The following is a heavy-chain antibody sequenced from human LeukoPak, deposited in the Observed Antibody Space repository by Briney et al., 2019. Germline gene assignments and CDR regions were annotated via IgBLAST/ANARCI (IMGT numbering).Heavy chain of an antibody. CDR3: AREDGYYGSGSYYLDY. D-gene: IGHD3-10*01. J-gene: IGHJ4*02. Sequence: PSQTLSLTCTVSGGSISSGLFYWSWIRQPAGKGLEWIGRIYTSGSTNYNPSLKSRVTISVDTSKNQFSLKLSSVTAADTAVYYCAREDGYYGSGSYYLDYWGQGTLVTVSS. CDR1: GGSISSGLFY. CDR2: IYTSGST. V-gene: IGHV4-61*02.